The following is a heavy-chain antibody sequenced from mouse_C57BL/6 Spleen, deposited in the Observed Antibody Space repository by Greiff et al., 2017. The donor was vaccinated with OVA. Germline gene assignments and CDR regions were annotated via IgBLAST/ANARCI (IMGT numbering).Heavy chain of an antibody. V-gene: IGHV1-80*01. J-gene: IGHJ4*01. D-gene: IGHD2-2*01. CDR1: GYAFSSYW. Sequence: VQLQQSGAELVKPGASVKISCKASGYAFSSYWMNWVKQRPGKGLEWIGQIYPGDGDTNYNGKFKGKATLTADKSSSTAYMQLSSLTSEDSAVYFCARSDGYDYARDYWGQGTSVTVSS. CDR2: IYPGDGDT. CDR3: ARSDGYDYARDY.